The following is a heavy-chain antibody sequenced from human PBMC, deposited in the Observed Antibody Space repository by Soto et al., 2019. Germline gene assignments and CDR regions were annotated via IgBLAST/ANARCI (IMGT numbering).Heavy chain of an antibody. D-gene: IGHD2-21*02. J-gene: IGHJ4*02. CDR2: INAGNGNT. Sequence: QVQLVQSGAEEKKPGASVKVSCKASGYTFTSYAMHWVRQAPGQRLEWMGWINAGNGNTKYSQKFQGRVTITRDTSASTAYMALSSLRSEDTAVYYCARRIVVVTAIDYWGQGTLGTVSS. CDR1: GYTFTSYA. V-gene: IGHV1-3*05. CDR3: ARRIVVVTAIDY.